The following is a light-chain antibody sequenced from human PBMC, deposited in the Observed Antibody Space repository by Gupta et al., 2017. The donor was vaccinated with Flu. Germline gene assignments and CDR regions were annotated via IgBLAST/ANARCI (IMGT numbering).Light chain of an antibody. Sequence: SSDVGNYDYVSWYQQHPGKAPKLMIYGVTKRPSGVPDRFAGSKSDNTASLAISGLQAEDEANYYCCSYAGTFTFVFGGGTKLTVL. CDR3: CSYAGTFTFV. J-gene: IGLJ2*01. CDR1: SSDVGNYDY. CDR2: GVT. V-gene: IGLV2-11*03.